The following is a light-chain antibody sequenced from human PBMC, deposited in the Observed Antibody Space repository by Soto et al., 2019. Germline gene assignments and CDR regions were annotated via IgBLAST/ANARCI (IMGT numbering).Light chain of an antibody. CDR3: CSYAGSHYV. CDR1: SSDVGGYNY. J-gene: IGLJ1*01. CDR2: DVS. Sequence: QSVLTHPRSVSWSPGHSVTISCTGTSSDVGGYNYVSWYQQHPGKAPKLMIYDVSKRPSGVPDRFSGSKSGNTASLTISGLQAEDEADYYCCSYAGSHYVFGTGTKVTVL. V-gene: IGLV2-11*01.